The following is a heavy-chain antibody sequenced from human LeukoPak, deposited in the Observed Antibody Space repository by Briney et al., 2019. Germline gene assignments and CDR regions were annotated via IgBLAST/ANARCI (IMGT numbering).Heavy chain of an antibody. Sequence: PSETLSLTCTVSGGSISSYYWSWIRQPPGKGLEWVSVIYSGGSTYYADSVKGRFTISRDNSKNTLYLQMNSLRAEDTAVYYCARDSIVVAGTDYWGQGTLVTVSS. CDR1: GGSISSYY. CDR2: IYSGGST. CDR3: ARDSIVVAGTDY. D-gene: IGHD6-19*01. J-gene: IGHJ4*02. V-gene: IGHV3-66*01.